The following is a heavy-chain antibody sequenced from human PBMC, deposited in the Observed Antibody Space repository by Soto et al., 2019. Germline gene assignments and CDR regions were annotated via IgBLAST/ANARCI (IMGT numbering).Heavy chain of an antibody. CDR3: AKGQHCSSTSCYFYYYGMDV. D-gene: IGHD2-2*01. Sequence: QVQLVESGGGVVQPGRSLRLSCAASGFIFNTYDMHWVRQAPGKGLEWVAVISYDGSNKYYADSVKGRLTISRDNSKKMLYLQMKSLRPEDTAVYYCAKGQHCSSTSCYFYYYGMDVWGQGTKVAVSS. V-gene: IGHV3-30*18. CDR2: ISYDGSNK. J-gene: IGHJ6*02. CDR1: GFIFNTYD.